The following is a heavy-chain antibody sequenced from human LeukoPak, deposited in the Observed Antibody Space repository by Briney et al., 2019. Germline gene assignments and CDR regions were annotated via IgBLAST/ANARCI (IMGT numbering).Heavy chain of an antibody. V-gene: IGHV4-59*01. CDR2: IYYSGST. J-gene: IGHJ4*02. CDR3: ARDLGSSFDY. D-gene: IGHD2/OR15-2a*01. Sequence: SETLSLTCTVSGGSISSYYWSWIRQPPGKGLEWIGYIYYSGSTNYNPSLKSRVTISVDTSKNQFSLKLSSVTAADTAVYYCARDLGSSFDYWGQGTLVTVSS. CDR1: GGSISSYY.